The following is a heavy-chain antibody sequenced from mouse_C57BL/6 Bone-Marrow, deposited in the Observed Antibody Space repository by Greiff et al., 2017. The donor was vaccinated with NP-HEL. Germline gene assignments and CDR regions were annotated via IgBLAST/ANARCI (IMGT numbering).Heavy chain of an antibody. CDR2: ISYDGSN. CDR3: ARGYYGRRALYYYAMDY. D-gene: IGHD1-1*01. V-gene: IGHV3-6*01. CDR1: GYSIPSGYY. Sequence: EVQLVESGPGLVKPSQSLSLTCSVTGYSIPSGYYWKWIREFPGNKLEWMGYISYDGSNNYNPSLKNRISITRDTSKNQFFLKLNSVTTEDTATYYCARGYYGRRALYYYAMDYWGQGTSVTVSS. J-gene: IGHJ4*01.